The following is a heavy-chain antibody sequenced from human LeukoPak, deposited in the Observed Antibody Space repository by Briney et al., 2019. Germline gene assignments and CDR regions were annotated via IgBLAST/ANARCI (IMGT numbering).Heavy chain of an antibody. CDR2: INHSGST. CDR3: ARGSGGYSYGNNWFDP. Sequence: SETLSLTCAVYGGSFSGYCWSWIRQPPGKGLEWIGEINHSGSTNYNPSLKSRVTISVDASKSQFSLKLSSVTAADTAVYYCARGSGGYSYGNNWFDPWGQGTLVTVSS. D-gene: IGHD5-18*01. CDR1: GGSFSGYC. J-gene: IGHJ5*02. V-gene: IGHV4-34*01.